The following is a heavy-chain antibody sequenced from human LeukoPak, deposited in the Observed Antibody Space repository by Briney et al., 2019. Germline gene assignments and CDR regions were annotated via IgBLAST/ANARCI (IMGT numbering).Heavy chain of an antibody. CDR2: INYSGST. J-gene: IGHJ6*03. V-gene: IGHV4-34*01. D-gene: IGHD2-2*01. CDR3: ARLGYCSSTSCSTGRNYYYYYMDV. CDR1: GGSFSGYY. Sequence: TSETLSLTCAVYGGSFSGYYWSWIRQPPGKGLEWIGEINYSGSTNYNPSLKSRVTISVDTSKNQFSLKLSSVTAADTAVYYCARLGYCSSTSCSTGRNYYYYYMDVWGKGTTVTVSS.